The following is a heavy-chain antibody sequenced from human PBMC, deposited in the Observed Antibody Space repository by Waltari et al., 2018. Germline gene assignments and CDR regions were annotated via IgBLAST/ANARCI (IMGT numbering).Heavy chain of an antibody. CDR1: GDSVTSSYW. D-gene: IGHD2-15*01. CDR2: VHGSGRT. CDR3: ARDRGRGLYLDS. V-gene: IGHV4-4*02. Sequence: VSGDSVTSSYWWSWVRQPPGKGLEWIGQVHGSGRTNYNPSFASRVTVSLDTSINQVSLKVTSATAADTAVYYCARDRGRGLYLDSWGPGTLVTVSP. J-gene: IGHJ4*02.